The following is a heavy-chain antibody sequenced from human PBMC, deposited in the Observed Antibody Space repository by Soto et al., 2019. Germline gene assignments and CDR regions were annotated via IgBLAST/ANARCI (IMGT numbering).Heavy chain of an antibody. CDR2: IYYSGST. CDR1: GGSISSYY. Sequence: SETLSLTCTVSGGSISSYYWSWIRQPPGKGLEWIGYIYYSGSTNYNPSLKSRVTISVDTSKNQFSLKLSSVTAADTAVYYCARVGLGSRRWFDPWGQGTLVTVSS. CDR3: ARVGLGSRRWFDP. D-gene: IGHD3-16*01. V-gene: IGHV4-59*01. J-gene: IGHJ5*02.